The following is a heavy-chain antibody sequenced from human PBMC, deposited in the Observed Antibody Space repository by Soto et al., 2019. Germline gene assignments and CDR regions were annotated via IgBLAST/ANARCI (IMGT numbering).Heavy chain of an antibody. J-gene: IGHJ4*02. CDR2: ISYDGSNK. CDR3: AKEGSGSYATFYLDY. CDR1: GFTFSSYG. Sequence: GGSLRLSCAASGFTFSSYGMHWVRQAPGKGLEWVAVISYDGSNKYYADSVKGRFTISRDNSKNTLYLQMNSLRAEDTAVYYCAKEGSGSYATFYLDYWGQGTLVTVSS. V-gene: IGHV3-30*18. D-gene: IGHD1-26*01.